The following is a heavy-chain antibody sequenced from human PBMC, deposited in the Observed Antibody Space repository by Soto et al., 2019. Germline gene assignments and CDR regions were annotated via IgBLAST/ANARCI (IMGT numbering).Heavy chain of an antibody. J-gene: IGHJ6*02. CDR1: GFTFSSYA. Sequence: QVQLVESGGGVVQPGRSLRLSCAASGFTFSSYAMHWVRQAPGKGLEWVAVISYDGSNKYYADSVKGRFTISRDNSKXXLXLXXNSLRAEDTAVYYCARSSIACISTSCYYYYYGMDVWGQGTTVTVSS. CDR2: ISYDGSNK. V-gene: IGHV3-30-3*01. CDR3: ARSSIACISTSCYYYYYGMDV. D-gene: IGHD2-2*01.